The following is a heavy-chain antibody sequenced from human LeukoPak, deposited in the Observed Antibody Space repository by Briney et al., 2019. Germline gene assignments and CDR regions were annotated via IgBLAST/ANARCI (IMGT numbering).Heavy chain of an antibody. Sequence: SSESLSLTCAVHGGSSSGSYWCWIRQPPGKGLEWIGEINHSGSTNYNPSLKSRVTISVDTSKNQFSLKLSSVTAADTAVYYCAEGYYYGSGSYRVYYYYGMDVWGKGTTVTVSS. CDR1: GGSSSGSY. D-gene: IGHD3-10*01. CDR2: INHSGST. V-gene: IGHV4-34*01. CDR3: AEGYYYGSGSYRVYYYYGMDV. J-gene: IGHJ6*04.